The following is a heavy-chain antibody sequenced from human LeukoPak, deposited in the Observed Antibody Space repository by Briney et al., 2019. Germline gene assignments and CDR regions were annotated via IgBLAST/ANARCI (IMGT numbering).Heavy chain of an antibody. CDR2: IYSGGTT. CDR1: GFTVSSNY. Sequence: GGSLRLSCAVSGFTVSSNYMSWVRQAPGKGLMWVSVIYSGGTTYYADSVKGRFTISRDNSKNTLYLQMNSLRAEDTAVYYCARHDSDYGPFDYWGRGTLVTVSS. V-gene: IGHV3-53*01. D-gene: IGHD4/OR15-4a*01. J-gene: IGHJ4*02. CDR3: ARHDSDYGPFDY.